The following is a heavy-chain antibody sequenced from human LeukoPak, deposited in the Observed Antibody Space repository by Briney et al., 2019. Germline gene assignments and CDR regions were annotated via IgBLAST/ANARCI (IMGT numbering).Heavy chain of an antibody. Sequence: ASVKVSCKAPGYTFTSYGISWVRQAPGQGLEWMGWISAYNGNTNNAQKLQGRVTMTTDTSTSTAYMELRSLRSDDTAVYYCARVRSGYYTSYYYYYGMDVWGQGTTVTVSS. D-gene: IGHD3-3*01. CDR2: ISAYNGNT. V-gene: IGHV1-18*01. CDR1: GYTFTSYG. J-gene: IGHJ6*02. CDR3: ARVRSGYYTSYYYYYGMDV.